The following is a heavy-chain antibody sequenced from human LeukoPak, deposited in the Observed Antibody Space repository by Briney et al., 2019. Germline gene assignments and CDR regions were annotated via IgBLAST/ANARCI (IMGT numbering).Heavy chain of an antibody. Sequence: GASVKVSCKASGYTFINYGISWVRQAPGQGLEWMGWISAYKGDTQYAQKFQGRVTMTTETSTNAAYMDLRVLRSDDTAVYYCARADYDLLAGYYRDFADYWGQGTLVTVSS. J-gene: IGHJ4*02. CDR1: GYTFINYG. V-gene: IGHV1-18*01. CDR3: ARADYDLLAGYYRDFADY. CDR2: ISAYKGDT. D-gene: IGHD3-9*01.